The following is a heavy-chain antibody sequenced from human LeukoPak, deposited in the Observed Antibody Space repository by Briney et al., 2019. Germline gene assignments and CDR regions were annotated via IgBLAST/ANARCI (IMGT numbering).Heavy chain of an antibody. D-gene: IGHD2-2*01. CDR2: IIPIFGTA. J-gene: IGHJ2*01. V-gene: IGHV1-69*13. CDR1: GYTFTSYD. Sequence: SVKVSCKASGYTFTSYDINWMRQATGQGLEWMGGIIPIFGTANYAQKFQGRVTITADESTSTAYMELSSLRSEDTAVYYCARVFGSPVVPAATTPDIDWYFDLWGRGTLVTVSS. CDR3: ARVFGSPVVPAATTPDIDWYFDL.